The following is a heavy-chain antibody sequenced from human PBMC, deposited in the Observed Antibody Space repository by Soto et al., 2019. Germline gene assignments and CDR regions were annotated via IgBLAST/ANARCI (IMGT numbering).Heavy chain of an antibody. V-gene: IGHV1-3*01. Sequence: VASVKVSCKASGYTFTSYAMHWVRQAPGQRLEWMGWINAGNGNTKYSQKFQGRVTITRDTSASTAYMELSSLRSEDTAVYYCARGVCSSTSCYYYYYMDVWGKGTTVTVSS. J-gene: IGHJ6*03. D-gene: IGHD2-2*01. CDR2: INAGNGNT. CDR3: ARGVCSSTSCYYYYYMDV. CDR1: GYTFTSYA.